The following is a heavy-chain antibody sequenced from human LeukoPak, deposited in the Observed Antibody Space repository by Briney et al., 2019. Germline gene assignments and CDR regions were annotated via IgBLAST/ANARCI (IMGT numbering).Heavy chain of an antibody. V-gene: IGHV4-59*12. CDR3: ARSLYGSSPNPYYFDY. CDR1: GASISSYF. Sequence: SETLSLTCTVPGASISSYFWSWIRQPPGRGLEWIGYISYSGTTNFSPSLKSRVTISVDTSKNHFSLKLNSVTAADTAMYYCARSLYGSSPNPYYFDYWGQGTLVTVSS. CDR2: ISYSGTT. D-gene: IGHD6-6*01. J-gene: IGHJ4*02.